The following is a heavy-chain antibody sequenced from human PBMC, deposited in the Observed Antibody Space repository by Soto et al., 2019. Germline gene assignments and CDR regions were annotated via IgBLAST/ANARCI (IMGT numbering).Heavy chain of an antibody. J-gene: IGHJ5*02. V-gene: IGHV1-69*13. CDR1: GGTFSSYA. Sequence: SVKVSCKASGGTFSSYAISWVRQAPGQGLEWMGGIIPIFGTANYAQKFQGRVTITADESTSTAYMELSSLRSEDAAVYYCARDRRYYDSSGDSPVPKLTTNWLDPWGQGTLVTVSS. CDR2: IIPIFGTA. D-gene: IGHD3-22*01. CDR3: ARDRRYYDSSGDSPVPKLTTNWLDP.